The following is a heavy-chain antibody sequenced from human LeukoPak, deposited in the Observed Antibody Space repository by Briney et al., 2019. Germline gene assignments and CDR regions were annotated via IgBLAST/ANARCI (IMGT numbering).Heavy chain of an antibody. Sequence: GASVKVSCKASGYTFTDYDMQWVRQAPGQGLEWMGWINPNSCGTHYVQRFQGWVTMTRDTSISTAYMELSRLTSDDTAVYYCARGGPYYDSSRANDLNYWGQGTLVPVSS. CDR1: GYTFTDYD. V-gene: IGHV1-2*04. J-gene: IGHJ4*02. CDR2: INPNSCGT. D-gene: IGHD3-22*01. CDR3: ARGGPYYDSSRANDLNY.